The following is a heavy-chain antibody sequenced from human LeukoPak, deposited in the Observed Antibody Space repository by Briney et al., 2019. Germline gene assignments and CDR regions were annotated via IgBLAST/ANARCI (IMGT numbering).Heavy chain of an antibody. D-gene: IGHD2-15*01. CDR2: IKQDGSEK. Sequence: GGSLRLSCAASEFIFSSYWMNWVCQAPGKGLEWVANIKQDGSEKYYLDSVKGRFTISRDNAANSLYLQMNSLRAEDTAMYYCARQVESPTGDFDHWGRGTRVAVYS. V-gene: IGHV3-7*01. CDR1: EFIFSSYW. J-gene: IGHJ4*02. CDR3: ARQVESPTGDFDH.